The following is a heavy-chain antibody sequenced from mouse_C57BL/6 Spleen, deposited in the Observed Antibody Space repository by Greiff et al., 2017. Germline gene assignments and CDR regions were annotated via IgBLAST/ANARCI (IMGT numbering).Heavy chain of an antibody. V-gene: IGHV1-76*01. CDR1: GYTFTDYY. Sequence: VQLQQSGAELVRPGASVKLSCKASGYTFTDYYINWVKQRPGQGLEWIARIYPGSGNNYYNEKFKGKATLTAEKSSITAYMQLSSLTSEASAVYFCARYSGYCRYFDVWGTGTTVTVSS. D-gene: IGHD2-3*01. J-gene: IGHJ1*03. CDR2: IYPGSGNN. CDR3: ARYSGYCRYFDV.